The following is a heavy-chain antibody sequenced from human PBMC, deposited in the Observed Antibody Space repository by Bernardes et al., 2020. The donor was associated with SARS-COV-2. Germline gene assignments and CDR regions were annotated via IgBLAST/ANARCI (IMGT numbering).Heavy chain of an antibody. V-gene: IGHV1-18*01. Sequence: ASVKVSCKASGYTFTSYGFRWVRQAPGQGLEWMGWISAYNGNTKYAQKFQGRAIMTTDTSTSTSYMELRSLISDDTAVYYWARLDCSSTACYRGFLDYWGQGTLVTVSS. D-gene: IGHD2-2*01. J-gene: IGHJ4*02. CDR1: GYTFTSYG. CDR3: ARLDCSSTACYRGFLDY. CDR2: ISAYNGNT.